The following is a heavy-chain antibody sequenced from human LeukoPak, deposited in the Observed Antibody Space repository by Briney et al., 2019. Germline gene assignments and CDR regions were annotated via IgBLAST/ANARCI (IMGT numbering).Heavy chain of an antibody. J-gene: IGHJ4*02. Sequence: QSGGSLRLSCAASGFTFSSYAMSWVRQAPGKGVEWVSAISGSGGSTYYADSVKGRFTISRDNSKNTLYLQMNSLRAEDTAVYYCAKDYRYLGYVDYWGQGTLVTVSS. V-gene: IGHV3-23*01. D-gene: IGHD3-16*02. CDR1: GFTFSSYA. CDR3: AKDYRYLGYVDY. CDR2: ISGSGGST.